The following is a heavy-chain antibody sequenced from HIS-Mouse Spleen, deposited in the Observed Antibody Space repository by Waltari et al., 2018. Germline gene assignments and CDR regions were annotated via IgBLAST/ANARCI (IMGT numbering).Heavy chain of an antibody. J-gene: IGHJ3*02. CDR2: INPNSGGT. CDR3: ARGRIAARLAFDI. CDR1: GYTFTGYY. D-gene: IGHD6-6*01. Sequence: QVQLVQSGAEVKKPGASVKASCQASGYTFTGYYMPWARQAPGQGLEWMGWINPNSGGTNYAQKFQGRVTMTRDTSISTAYMELSRLRSDDTAVYYCARGRIAARLAFDIWGQGTMVTVSS. V-gene: IGHV1-2*02.